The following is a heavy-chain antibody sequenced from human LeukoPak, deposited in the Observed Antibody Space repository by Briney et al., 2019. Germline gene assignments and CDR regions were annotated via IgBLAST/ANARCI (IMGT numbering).Heavy chain of an antibody. CDR2: IYAGGSA. D-gene: IGHD5-24*01. V-gene: IGHV3-66*01. J-gene: IGHJ4*02. CDR3: ATGRWLRLFDY. Sequence: GGSLRLSCAASGSTFSDYYMSWIRQAPGKGLEWVSIIYAGGSAYYADSVKGRFTISRDNSKNTLYLEMNSLRVEDTAMYYCATGRWLRLFDYWGQGTLVTVSS. CDR1: GSTFSDYY.